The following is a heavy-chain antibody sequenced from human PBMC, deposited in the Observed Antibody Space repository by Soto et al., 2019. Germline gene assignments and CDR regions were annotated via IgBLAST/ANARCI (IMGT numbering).Heavy chain of an antibody. V-gene: IGHV4-59*11. CDR1: GGSIISHY. D-gene: IGHD4-17*01. J-gene: IGHJ4*02. CDR2: IYYSGST. CDR3: GRHLYYGDYLLDY. Sequence: SELKPLTCSVFGGSIISHYWRWIRKNPGKGLAWIGYIYYSGSTNYNPSLKSRVTISVDTSKNQFSLKLSSVTAADTAVYYCGRHLYYGDYLLDYWGQGTLVTVSS.